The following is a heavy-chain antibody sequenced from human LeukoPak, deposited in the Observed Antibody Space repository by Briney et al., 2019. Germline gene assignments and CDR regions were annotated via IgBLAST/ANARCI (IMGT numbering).Heavy chain of an antibody. V-gene: IGHV4-59*02. J-gene: IGHJ4*02. D-gene: IGHD1-26*01. Sequence: KPSETLSLTCTVSGASVTTYYWSWIRQPPGKELEWIANVHSSGSTFYNPSLKSRVTISIDTSKNQFSLKLTSVTTADTAVYYCARDIRTVGATLYFDYWGQGTLLTVSS. CDR1: GASVTTYY. CDR2: VHSSGST. CDR3: ARDIRTVGATLYFDY.